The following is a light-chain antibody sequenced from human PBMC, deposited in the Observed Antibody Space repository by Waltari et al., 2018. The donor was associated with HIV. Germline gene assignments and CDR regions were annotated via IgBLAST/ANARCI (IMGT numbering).Light chain of an antibody. CDR1: CANIGTNL. V-gene: IGLV1-51*01. J-gene: IGLJ2*01. CDR2: DNN. Sequence: QSVLTQPPSVSAAPGQTVSISCSGFCANIGTNLVSWYHQLPGKAPKLLIFDNNKRPSGIPDRVSASKSGTSATLAITGLQTGDEGDYYCGTWDNSLKTVVFGGGTKVTVL. CDR3: GTWDNSLKTVV.